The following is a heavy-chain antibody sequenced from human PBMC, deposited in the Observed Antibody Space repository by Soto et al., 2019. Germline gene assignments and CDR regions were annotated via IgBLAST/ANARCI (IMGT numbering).Heavy chain of an antibody. V-gene: IGHV3-30-3*01. CDR2: ISYDGSNK. D-gene: IGHD6-19*01. J-gene: IGHJ6*02. CDR3: ARVRTRVPTSIAIAVAGTVRGRYYYGMDV. Sequence: GGSLRLSCAASGFTFSSYAMHWVRQAPGKGLEWVAVISYDGSNKYYADSVKGRFTISRDNSKNTLYLQMNSLRAEDTAVYYCARVRTRVPTSIAIAVAGTVRGRYYYGMDVWGQGTTVTVSS. CDR1: GFTFSSYA.